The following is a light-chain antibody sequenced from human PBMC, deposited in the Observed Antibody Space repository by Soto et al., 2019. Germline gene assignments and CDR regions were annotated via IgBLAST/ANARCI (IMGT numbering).Light chain of an antibody. CDR1: QGISSY. CDR3: QEYNSYST. J-gene: IGKJ1*01. Sequence: AIRMSQSPSSLSASTGDRVTITCRASQGISSYLAWYQQKPGKAPKLLIYAASTLQSGVPSRFSGSGSGTDFTLTISSLQPDDFATYYCQEYNSYSTFGQGTKV. CDR2: AAS. V-gene: IGKV1-8*01.